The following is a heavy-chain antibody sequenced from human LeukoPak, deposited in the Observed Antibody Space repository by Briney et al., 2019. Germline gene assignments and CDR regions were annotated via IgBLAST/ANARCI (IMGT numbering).Heavy chain of an antibody. CDR1: GGSISSGGYY. CDR2: IYYSGST. D-gene: IGHD4/OR15-4a*01. Sequence: PSETLPLTCTVSGGSISSGGYYRSWIRQHPGKGLEWIGYIYYSGSTYYNPSLKSRVTMSVDTSKNQFSLKLSSVTAADTAVYYCARNMVPAAEPSYWYFDLWGRGTLVTVSS. V-gene: IGHV4-31*03. CDR3: ARNMVPAAEPSYWYFDL. J-gene: IGHJ2*01.